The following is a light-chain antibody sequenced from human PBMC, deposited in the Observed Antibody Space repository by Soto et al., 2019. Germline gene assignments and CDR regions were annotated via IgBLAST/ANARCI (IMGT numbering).Light chain of an antibody. CDR1: QSIGSW. V-gene: IGKV1-5*03. J-gene: IGKJ1*01. Sequence: DIQMTQSPSTLSASVGDRVTITCRANQSIGSWLAWYQQKPGKAPKLLIYKASSLESGVPSRFSGSGSGTEFTLTISSLQPDDFASYYCQQYGSYSPWTFGQGTKVEIK. CDR3: QQYGSYSPWT. CDR2: KAS.